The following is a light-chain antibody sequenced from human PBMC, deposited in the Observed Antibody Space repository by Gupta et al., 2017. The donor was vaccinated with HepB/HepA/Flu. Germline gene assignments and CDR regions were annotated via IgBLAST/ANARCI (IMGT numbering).Light chain of an antibody. CDR3: QQYFSFPRS. J-gene: IGKJ2*04. CDR2: WAS. Sequence: DIVMTQSPDSLAVSLGERATINCKSSQSILYNSNNKNYLAWYQQKPGQPPKLLIYWASTRKYGVPDRFSGTGSGTDFTLTISNLQAEDVADYYCQQYFSFPRSFGQGTKLGLK. CDR1: QSILYNSNNKNY. V-gene: IGKV4-1*01.